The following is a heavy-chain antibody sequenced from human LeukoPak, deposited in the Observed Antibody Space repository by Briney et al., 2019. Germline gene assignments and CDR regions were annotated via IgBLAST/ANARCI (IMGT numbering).Heavy chain of an antibody. CDR1: GFTFSSYG. CDR2: ISYDGSNK. CDR3: AKVVAAAGPFKIEYFQH. D-gene: IGHD6-13*01. Sequence: GGSLRLSRAASGFTFSSYGMHWVRQAPGKGLEWVAVISYDGSNKYYADSVKGRFTISRDNSKNTLYLQMNSLRAEDTAVYYCAKVVAAAGPFKIEYFQHWGQGTLVTVSS. V-gene: IGHV3-30*18. J-gene: IGHJ1*01.